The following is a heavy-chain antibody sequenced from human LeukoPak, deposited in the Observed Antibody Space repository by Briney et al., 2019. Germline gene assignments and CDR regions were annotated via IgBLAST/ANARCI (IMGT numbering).Heavy chain of an antibody. Sequence: GGSLRLSCAASGFTFSNYGTSWVRQAPGKGLEWVSVISDNGDSAYYGDSVKGRFTMSRDNSKNTLYQQMNSLRAEDTAVCYCAPDLRGSDWSLDYWGQGTLVTVSS. J-gene: IGHJ4*02. V-gene: IGHV3-23*01. D-gene: IGHD3-9*01. CDR1: GFTFSNYG. CDR2: ISDNGDSA. CDR3: APDLRGSDWSLDY.